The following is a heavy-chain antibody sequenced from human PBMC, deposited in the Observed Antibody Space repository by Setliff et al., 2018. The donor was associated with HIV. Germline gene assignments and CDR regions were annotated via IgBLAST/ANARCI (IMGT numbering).Heavy chain of an antibody. Sequence: PSETLSLTCTVSGASISSYYWSWIRQPPGKGLEWIGYIYTSGSTNYNPSLKSRVTISVDTSKNQFSLKLSSVTAADTAVYYCARDRVLFGWFDPWGQGTRVTVSS. CDR2: IYTSGST. V-gene: IGHV4-4*09. J-gene: IGHJ5*02. CDR1: GASISSYY. CDR3: ARDRVLFGWFDP. D-gene: IGHD2-15*01.